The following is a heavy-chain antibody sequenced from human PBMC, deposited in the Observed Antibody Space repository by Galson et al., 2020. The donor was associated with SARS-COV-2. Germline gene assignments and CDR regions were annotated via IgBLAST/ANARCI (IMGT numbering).Heavy chain of an antibody. CDR3: ARDGYGDFYCDH. J-gene: IGHJ4*02. Sequence: SETLSLTCAISGDTVSNNGGAWNWIRQSPSRGLEWLGRTYYRSKWYNDYAVSVKGRITINPDTSKNQFSLQLNSVTPDDAAVYYCARDGYGDFYCDHWGQGTLVTVSS. CDR2: TYYRSKWYN. V-gene: IGHV6-1*01. D-gene: IGHD4-17*01. CDR1: GDTVSNNGGA.